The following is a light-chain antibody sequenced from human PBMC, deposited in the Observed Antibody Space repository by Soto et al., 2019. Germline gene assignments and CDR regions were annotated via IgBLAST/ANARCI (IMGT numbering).Light chain of an antibody. Sequence: MTQCPSTLSASVGDRVSITCRASQTISSRLAWYQQKPGKVPKVLIYTASSLQRGVPLRFSASGSGTEFTLTISRLQPEDFAFYYWQQRTKLLLAFGQGTKVDIK. J-gene: IGKJ1*01. CDR3: QQRTKLLLA. V-gene: IGKV1-5*03. CDR2: TAS. CDR1: QTISSR.